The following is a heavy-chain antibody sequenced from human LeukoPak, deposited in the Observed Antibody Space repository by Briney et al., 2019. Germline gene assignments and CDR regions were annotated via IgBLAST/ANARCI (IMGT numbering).Heavy chain of an antibody. CDR3: ARAPSEIGGYYPEYFRH. CDR1: GFTFSTYW. J-gene: IGHJ1*01. Sequence: GSLSLSCAASGFTFSTYWMHWVRPAPGNGLVWVSRIKSDGGTNYADSVKGRFTISRDNAKKTVSLQMNSLRPEDTGVYYCARAPSEIGGYYPEYFRHWGQGTLVTVSS. V-gene: IGHV3-74*01. CDR2: IKSDGGT. D-gene: IGHD3-22*01.